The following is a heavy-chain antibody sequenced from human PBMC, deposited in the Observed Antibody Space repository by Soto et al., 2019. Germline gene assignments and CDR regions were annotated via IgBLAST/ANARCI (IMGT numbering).Heavy chain of an antibody. CDR1: GGSISSSSYY. D-gene: IGHD2-2*01. V-gene: IGHV4-39*01. CDR3: ARRAQSYCISTSCYYYLDY. J-gene: IGHJ4*02. Sequence: QLQLQESGPGLVKPSETLSLTCTVSGGSISSSSYYWGWIRQPPGKGLEWIGSIYYSGSTYYNPSLKSRVPISVDTSKNQFSLKLSSVTAADTAVYYCARRAQSYCISTSCYYYLDYWGQGTLVTVSS. CDR2: IYYSGST.